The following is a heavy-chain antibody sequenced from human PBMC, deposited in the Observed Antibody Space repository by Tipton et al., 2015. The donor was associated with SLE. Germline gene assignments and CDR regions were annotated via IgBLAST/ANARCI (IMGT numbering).Heavy chain of an antibody. CDR3: AKTWESVSTYFDY. V-gene: IGHV1-18*01. CDR2: ISGNDGNT. Sequence: QLVQSGVEMKESGASVKVSCKASGYTFTTYGISWVRQAPGQGLEWMGWISGNDGNTNYARKLQGRVTLIKDTSTATAYMEVRSLRSDDTAVYYCAKTWESVSTYFDYWGQGTLVTVSS. J-gene: IGHJ4*02. D-gene: IGHD1-26*01. CDR1: GYTFTTYG.